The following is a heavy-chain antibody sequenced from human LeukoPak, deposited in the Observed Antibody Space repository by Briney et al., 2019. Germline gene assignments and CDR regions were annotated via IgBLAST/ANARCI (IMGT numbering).Heavy chain of an antibody. Sequence: ASVKVSCKASGYTFTGYYMHWVRQAPGQGLEWMGWINPNSGGTNYAQKFQGRVTMTRDTSISTAYMEQSRLRSDDTAVYYCARGGYRSSTSCYDAFDIWGQGTMVTVSS. J-gene: IGHJ3*02. CDR2: INPNSGGT. CDR3: ARGGYRSSTSCYDAFDI. D-gene: IGHD2-2*01. V-gene: IGHV1-2*02. CDR1: GYTFTGYY.